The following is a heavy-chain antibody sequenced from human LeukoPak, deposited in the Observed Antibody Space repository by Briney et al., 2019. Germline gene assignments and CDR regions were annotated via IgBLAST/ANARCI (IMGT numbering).Heavy chain of an antibody. CDR3: AKDLFGSGSTDY. CDR1: GFTFSSFA. Sequence: PGGSLGLSGAASGFTFSSFAMGWVRQAPGKGREWVSAISGSGGSTYYADSVKGRFTISRDNSKNTLYLQMNSLRVEDTAVHYCAKDLFGSGSTDYWGQGTLVTVSS. D-gene: IGHD3-10*01. V-gene: IGHV3-23*01. J-gene: IGHJ4*02. CDR2: ISGSGGST.